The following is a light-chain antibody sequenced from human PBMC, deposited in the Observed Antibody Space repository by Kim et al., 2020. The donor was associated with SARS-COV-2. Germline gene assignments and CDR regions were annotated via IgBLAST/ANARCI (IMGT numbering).Light chain of an antibody. CDR1: NLGHKY. CDR3: QAWDNSTAI. CDR2: QDK. J-gene: IGLJ2*01. V-gene: IGLV3-1*01. Sequence: SVSPGQTATITCSGDNLGHKYASWYQQKPGLSPVLVIYQDKKRPSGIPERFSGSNSGSTATLTISGTQTMDEADYYCQAWDNSTAIFGGGTQLTVL.